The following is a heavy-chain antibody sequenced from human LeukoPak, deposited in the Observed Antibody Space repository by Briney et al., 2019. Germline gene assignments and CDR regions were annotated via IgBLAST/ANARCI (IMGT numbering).Heavy chain of an antibody. D-gene: IGHD3-10*01. J-gene: IGHJ3*02. CDR2: IKQDGSEK. V-gene: IGHV3-7*01. CDR1: GFTFSSYW. Sequence: PGGSLRLSXAASGFTFSSYWMSWVRQAPGKGLEWVANIKQDGSEKYYVDSVKGRFTISRDNAKNSLYLQMNSLRAEDTAVYYCARGGRRYYYGSGSYYSPFDIWGQGTMVTVSS. CDR3: ARGGRRYYYGSGSYYSPFDI.